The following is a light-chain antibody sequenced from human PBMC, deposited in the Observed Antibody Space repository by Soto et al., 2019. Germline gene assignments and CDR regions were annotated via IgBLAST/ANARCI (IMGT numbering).Light chain of an antibody. CDR1: SSDVGGYNY. Sequence: QSVLTQPPSASGSPGQSVTISCTGTSSDVGGYNYVSWYQQHPGKAPKLMIYEVNKRPSGVPDRFSGSKSGNTASLTVSGLQAEDEADYYCISYAGSNNFYVFGTGTKLTVL. CDR3: ISYAGSNNFYV. CDR2: EVN. J-gene: IGLJ1*01. V-gene: IGLV2-8*01.